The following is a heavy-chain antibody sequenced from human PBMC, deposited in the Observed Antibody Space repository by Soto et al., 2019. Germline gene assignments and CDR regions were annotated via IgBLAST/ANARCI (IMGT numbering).Heavy chain of an antibody. J-gene: IGHJ4*02. CDR1: YGSISSSSCY. D-gene: IGHD6-19*01. CDR2: IYYSGST. CDR3: ARHAVHSSGVTEY. Sequence: LSDTCTFSYGSISSSSCYLGFINQPPGKVLEWIGSIYYSGSTYYNPSLKSRVTISVDTSKNQFSLNLSSVTAADTAVYYCARHAVHSSGVTEYWGQGTLVTVSS. V-gene: IGHV4-39*01.